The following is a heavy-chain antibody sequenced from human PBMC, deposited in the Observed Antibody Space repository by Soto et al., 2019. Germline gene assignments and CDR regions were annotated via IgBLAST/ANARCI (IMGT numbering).Heavy chain of an antibody. V-gene: IGHV5-51*01. CDR1: GYSFTSYW. Sequence: GESLKISCQGSGYSFTSYWIGWVRQMPGKGLEWMGIIYPGDSDTRYSPSFQGQVTISADKSISTAYLQWSSLKASDTAMYYCASSASIAARLPDYWGQGTLVTVYS. D-gene: IGHD6-6*01. CDR3: ASSASIAARLPDY. CDR2: IYPGDSDT. J-gene: IGHJ4*02.